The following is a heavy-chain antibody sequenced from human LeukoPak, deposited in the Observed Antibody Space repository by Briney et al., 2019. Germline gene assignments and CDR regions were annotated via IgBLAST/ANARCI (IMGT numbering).Heavy chain of an antibody. J-gene: IGHJ3*02. CDR2: ISSSGSTI. CDR1: GFTFSSYE. Sequence: GGCLRLSCAASGFTFSSYEMNWVRQAPGKGLEWVSYISSSGSTIYYADSVKGRFTISRDNAKNSLYLQMNSLRAEDTAVYYCQVSGVVPAAMKAGFSAFDIWGQGTMVTVSS. CDR3: QVSGVVPAAMKAGFSAFDI. V-gene: IGHV3-48*03. D-gene: IGHD2-2*01.